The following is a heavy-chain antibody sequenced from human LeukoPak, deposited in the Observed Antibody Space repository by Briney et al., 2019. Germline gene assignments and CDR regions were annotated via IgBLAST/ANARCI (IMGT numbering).Heavy chain of an antibody. CDR3: ARDFGGSRDY. CDR2: TSSDLNVK. D-gene: IGHD3-10*01. CDR1: GFTFRNYV. Sequence: GGSLGLSCAASGFTFRNYVIHWVRQAPGKGLEWVAVTSSDLNVKLYADSVKGRFTISRDNAKNTLYLQMNSLRAEDTAVYYCARDFGGSRDYWGQGTLVTVSS. J-gene: IGHJ4*02. V-gene: IGHV3-30-3*01.